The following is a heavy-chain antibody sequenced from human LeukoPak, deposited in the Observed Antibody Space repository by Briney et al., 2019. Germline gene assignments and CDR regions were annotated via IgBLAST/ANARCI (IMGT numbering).Heavy chain of an antibody. D-gene: IGHD3-9*01. J-gene: IGHJ4*02. CDR1: GFTFSNAW. CDR3: TTDRERYFEWSRGYFDY. CDR2: IKSKTDGGTT. V-gene: IGHV3-15*01. Sequence: KPGGSLRLSCAASGFTFSNAWMSWVRQAPGKGLEWVGRIKSKTDGGTTDYAAPVKGRFTISRDDSKNTLYLQMNSLKTEDTAVYYCTTDRERYFEWSRGYFDYWGQGTLVSVSS.